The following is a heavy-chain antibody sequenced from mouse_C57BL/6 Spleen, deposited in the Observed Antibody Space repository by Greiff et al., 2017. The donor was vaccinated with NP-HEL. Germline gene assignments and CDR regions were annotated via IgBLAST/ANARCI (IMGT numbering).Heavy chain of an antibody. D-gene: IGHD3-2*02. Sequence: VQLQQSGAELVRPGASVKLSCTASGFNIKDDYMHWVKQRPEQGLEWIGWIDPENGDTEYASKFQGKATITADTSSNTAYLQLSSLTSEDTAVYYCTTETAQATRFAYWGQGTLVTVSA. V-gene: IGHV14-4*01. CDR1: GFNIKDDY. CDR3: TTETAQATRFAY. J-gene: IGHJ3*01. CDR2: IDPENGDT.